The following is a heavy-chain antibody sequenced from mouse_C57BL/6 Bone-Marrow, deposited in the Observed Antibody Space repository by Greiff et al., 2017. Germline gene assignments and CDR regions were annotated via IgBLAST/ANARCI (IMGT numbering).Heavy chain of an antibody. CDR2: ISYSGST. V-gene: IGHV3-1*01. CDR1: GYSITSGYY. J-gene: IGHJ3*01. CDR3: AREGTTVGGFAY. D-gene: IGHD1-1*01. Sequence: EVKLVESGPGMVKPSQSLSLTCTVTGYSITSGYYWHWIRHFPGNKLEWMGYISYSGSTNYNPSLKSRISITHDTSKNHFFLKLNSVTTEDTATYYCAREGTTVGGFAYWGQGTLVTVSA.